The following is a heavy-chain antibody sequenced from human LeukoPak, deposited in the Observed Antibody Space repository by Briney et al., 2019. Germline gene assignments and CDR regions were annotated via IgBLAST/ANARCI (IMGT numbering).Heavy chain of an antibody. Sequence: TLSLTCTVSGGSISSYYWSWIRQPPGKALEWLARIDWDDDKYYSTSLKTRLTISKDTSKNQVVLTMTNMDPVDTATYYCARTPYSSGWQPFDYWGQGTLVTVSS. CDR2: IDWDDDK. CDR1: GGSISSYYW. CDR3: ARTPYSSGWQPFDY. D-gene: IGHD6-19*01. J-gene: IGHJ4*02. V-gene: IGHV2-70*11.